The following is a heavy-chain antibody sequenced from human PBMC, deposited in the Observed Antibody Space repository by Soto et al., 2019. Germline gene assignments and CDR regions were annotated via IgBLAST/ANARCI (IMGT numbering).Heavy chain of an antibody. CDR2: ISHTGTT. D-gene: IGHD4-17*01. Sequence: SETLSLTCLVSGFPISSPYSWGWIRQPPGKGLEWIGSISHTGTTSYSPSLTSRVSISVDTSKNQVSLKLTSVTAADTAAYFCARVTMVIRDSDHFGVDVWGHGTTVTVSS. V-gene: IGHV4-38-2*02. J-gene: IGHJ6*02. CDR3: ARVTMVIRDSDHFGVDV. CDR1: GFPISSPYS.